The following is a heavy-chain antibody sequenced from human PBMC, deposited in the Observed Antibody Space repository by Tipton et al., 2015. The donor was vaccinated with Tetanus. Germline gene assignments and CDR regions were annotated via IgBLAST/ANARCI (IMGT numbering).Heavy chain of an antibody. CDR2: ISFDGSSQ. V-gene: IGHV3-30*04. Sequence: SLRLSCVPSGFTFSSYGMHWVRQAPGKGLEWVAVISFDGSSQHYADSVKGRFTISRDNSKDILYLQMDSLRVEDTAVYYCARGTGKYSAGDYWGQGTLVTVSS. CDR3: ARGTGKYSAGDY. D-gene: IGHD4-11*01. CDR1: GFTFSSYG. J-gene: IGHJ4*02.